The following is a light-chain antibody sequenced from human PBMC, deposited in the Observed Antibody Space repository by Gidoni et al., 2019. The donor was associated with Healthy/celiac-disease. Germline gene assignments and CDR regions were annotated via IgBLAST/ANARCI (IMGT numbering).Light chain of an antibody. V-gene: IGLV3-1*01. Sequence: SYELTQPPSVSVSPGQTASIPCSGDKLGDKYACCYQQKPGQSTVLVIYQDSKRPSGIPELFSGSNSVNTATLTISGTQAMDDADYYCQAWYSSTVVFGGGTKLTVL. CDR1: KLGDKY. J-gene: IGLJ2*01. CDR3: QAWYSSTVV. CDR2: QDS.